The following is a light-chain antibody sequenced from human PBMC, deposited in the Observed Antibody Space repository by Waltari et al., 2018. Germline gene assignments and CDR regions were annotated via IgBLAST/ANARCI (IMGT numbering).Light chain of an antibody. CDR3: QQGNSFPPT. CDR2: GAS. CDR1: QGIANW. J-gene: IGKJ1*01. V-gene: IGKV1-12*01. Sequence: DIQMTQSPSSVSASVGDKVTITCRASQGIANWLAWYQQKPGKAPKVLIYGASTLLTGVPSRFSGSGSGTEFTLTITGLQPEDFATYFCQQGNSFPPTFGQGTRVEV.